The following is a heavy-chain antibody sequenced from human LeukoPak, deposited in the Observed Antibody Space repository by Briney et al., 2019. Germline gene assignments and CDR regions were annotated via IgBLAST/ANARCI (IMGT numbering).Heavy chain of an antibody. J-gene: IGHJ4*02. Sequence: SETLFLTCTVSGGSISSSSYYWGWIRQPPGKGLEWIGSIYYSGSTYYNPSLKSRVTISVDTSKNQFSLKLSSVAAADTAVYYCARQGSGWLPFDYWGQGTLVTVSS. V-gene: IGHV4-39*01. CDR3: ARQGSGWLPFDY. CDR2: IYYSGST. D-gene: IGHD6-19*01. CDR1: GGSISSSSYY.